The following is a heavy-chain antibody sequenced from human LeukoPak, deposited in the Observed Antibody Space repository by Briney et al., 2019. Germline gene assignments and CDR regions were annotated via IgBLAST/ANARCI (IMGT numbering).Heavy chain of an antibody. CDR1: GYTFTGYY. D-gene: IGHD2-15*01. CDR2: INPNSGGT. V-gene: IGHV1-2*02. Sequence: ASVKVSCKASGYTFTGYYMHWVRQAPGQGLEWMGWINPNSGGTNYAQKFQGRVTMTRDTSISTAYTELSRLRSDDTAVYYCARGTNHCSGGSCYRIFDYWGQGTLVTVSS. CDR3: ARGTNHCSGGSCYRIFDY. J-gene: IGHJ4*02.